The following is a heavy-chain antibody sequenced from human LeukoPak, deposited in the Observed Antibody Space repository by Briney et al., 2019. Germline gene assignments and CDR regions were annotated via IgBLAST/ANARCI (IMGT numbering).Heavy chain of an antibody. CDR3: ARRGLGSGWYFDY. D-gene: IGHD6-19*01. CDR1: GCSISSGSYY. CDR2: IYTSGST. J-gene: IGHJ4*02. V-gene: IGHV4-61*02. Sequence: SETLSLTCTVSGCSISSGSYYWSWIRQPAGKGLEWIGRIYTSGSTNYNPSLKSRVTISVDTSKNQFSLKLSSVTAADTAVYYCARRGLGSGWYFDYWGQGTLVTVSS.